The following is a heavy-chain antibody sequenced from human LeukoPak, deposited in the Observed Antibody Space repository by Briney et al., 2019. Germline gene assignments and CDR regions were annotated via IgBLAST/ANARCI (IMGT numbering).Heavy chain of an antibody. J-gene: IGHJ3*02. CDR2: IYYSGST. D-gene: IGHD3-10*01. CDR1: GGSISSGDYY. Sequence: SETLSLTCTVSGGSISSGDYYWSWIRQPPGKGLEWIGYIYYSGSTYYNPSLKSRVTISVDTSKNQFSLKLSSVTAADTAVYYCARALWFGELSHHGAFDIWGQGTMVTVSS. V-gene: IGHV4-30-4*01. CDR3: ARALWFGELSHHGAFDI.